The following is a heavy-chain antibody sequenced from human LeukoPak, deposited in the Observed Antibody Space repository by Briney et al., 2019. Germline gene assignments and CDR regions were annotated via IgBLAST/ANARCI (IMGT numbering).Heavy chain of an antibody. CDR2: INPNSGGT. J-gene: IGHJ5*02. CDR1: GGTFSSYA. Sequence: ASVKVSCKASGGTFSSYAISWVRQAPGQGLEWMGWINPNSGGTNYAQKFQGRVTMTRDTSISTAYMELSRLRSDDTAVYYCAREGGPPYYDFWSGYAANWFDPWGQGTLVTVSS. D-gene: IGHD3-3*01. V-gene: IGHV1-2*02. CDR3: AREGGPPYYDFWSGYAANWFDP.